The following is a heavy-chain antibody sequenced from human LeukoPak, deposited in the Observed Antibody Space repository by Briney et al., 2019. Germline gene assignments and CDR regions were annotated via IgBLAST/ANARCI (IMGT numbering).Heavy chain of an antibody. CDR2: IYTSGST. D-gene: IGHD3-9*01. CDR1: GGSISSYY. CDR3: ARARPYYDILTGSRSAGNNWYFDL. Sequence: SETLSLTCNVSGGSISSYYWSWIRQPPGKGLEWIGRIYTSGSTNYNPSLKSRVTMSVDTSKNQFSLKLSSVTAADTAVYYCARARPYYDILTGSRSAGNNWYFDLWGRGTLVTVSS. V-gene: IGHV4-4*07. J-gene: IGHJ2*01.